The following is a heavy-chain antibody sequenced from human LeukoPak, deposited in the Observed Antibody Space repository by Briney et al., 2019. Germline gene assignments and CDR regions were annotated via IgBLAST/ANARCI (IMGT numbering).Heavy chain of an antibody. CDR3: ARGSCTSTSCPIDY. CDR1: GYTFIDSY. CDR2: INPNSGGT. D-gene: IGHD2-2*01. V-gene: IGHV1-2*02. Sequence: ASVKVSCKASGYTFIDSYIHWVRQAPGQGLEWMGWINPNSGGTNYAQKFQGSVTMTRDTPISTAYMELSRLRSADTAVYYCARGSCTSTSCPIDYWGQGTLVTVSS. J-gene: IGHJ4*02.